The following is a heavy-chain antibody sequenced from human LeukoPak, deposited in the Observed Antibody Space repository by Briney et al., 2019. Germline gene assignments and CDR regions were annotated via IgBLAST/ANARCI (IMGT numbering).Heavy chain of an antibody. J-gene: IGHJ6*02. CDR2: ISAYNGNT. D-gene: IGHD6-19*01. Sequence: ASVNVSCKASGYTFTSYGISWVRQAPGQGLEWMGWISAYNGNTNYAQKLQGRVTMTTDTSTSTAYMELRSLRSDDTAVYYCARAIAVAGNYYYYYYGMDVWGQGTTVTVSS. CDR1: GYTFTSYG. V-gene: IGHV1-18*01. CDR3: ARAIAVAGNYYYYYYGMDV.